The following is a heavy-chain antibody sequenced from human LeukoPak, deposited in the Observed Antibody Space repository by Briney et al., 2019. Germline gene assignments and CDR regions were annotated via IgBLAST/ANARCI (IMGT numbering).Heavy chain of an antibody. CDR3: ARAYSGSYHDAFDI. CDR2: AYHTGAT. J-gene: IGHJ3*02. CDR1: DVSISNNGRY. D-gene: IGHD1-26*01. Sequence: SETLSLTCSVSDVSISNNGRYWAGIRQSPGKGLEWIGSAYHTGATNYNPSLESRVSMSVDTSKNRFSLKLSSVTAADTAVYYCARAYSGSYHDAFDIWGQGTMVTVSS. V-gene: IGHV4-39*07.